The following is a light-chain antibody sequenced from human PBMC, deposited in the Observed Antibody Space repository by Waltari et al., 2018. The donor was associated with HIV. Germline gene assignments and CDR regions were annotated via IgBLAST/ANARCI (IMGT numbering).Light chain of an antibody. CDR3: CSFSPNGASWV. J-gene: IGLJ3*02. CDR1: SSDIGPYDL. Sequence: SALTQPASVSGSPGQSITVSCTGTSSDIGPYDLVSRYQQEPGKAPKLIIHDGTARPSGVSSRVSGSKSGNTAFLTISGLQVEDESLYFCCSFSPNGASWVFGGGTKVTVL. V-gene: IGLV2-23*01. CDR2: DGT.